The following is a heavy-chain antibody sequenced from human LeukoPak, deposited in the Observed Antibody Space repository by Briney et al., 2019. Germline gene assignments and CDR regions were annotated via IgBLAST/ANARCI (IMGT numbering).Heavy chain of an antibody. CDR3: AKGGRTAPATRFDP. Sequence: GGSLRLSCAASGLTFSSYAMSWVRQAPGKGLEWVSAISGSGGSTYYADSVKGRFTISRDNSKNTLYLQMDSLRAEDTAVYYCAKGGRTAPATRFDPWGQGTLVTVSS. J-gene: IGHJ5*02. V-gene: IGHV3-23*01. CDR2: ISGSGGST. D-gene: IGHD1-7*01. CDR1: GLTFSSYA.